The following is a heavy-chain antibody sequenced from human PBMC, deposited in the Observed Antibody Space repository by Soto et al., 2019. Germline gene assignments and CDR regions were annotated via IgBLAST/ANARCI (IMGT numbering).Heavy chain of an antibody. Sequence: QLQLQESGPGLVRPSETLSLTCTVSGGSIISSDFFWGWIRQPPGKGPEWIGSIYFGGSTFYNPSLKSRVTITVDTSENQFPLTLNAVTAADTAVYYCASHTSSFAYYFPGMDIWGQGTAVNVSS. CDR3: ASHTSSFAYYFPGMDI. CDR2: IYFGGST. D-gene: IGHD2-2*01. V-gene: IGHV4-39*01. CDR1: GGSIISSDFF. J-gene: IGHJ6*02.